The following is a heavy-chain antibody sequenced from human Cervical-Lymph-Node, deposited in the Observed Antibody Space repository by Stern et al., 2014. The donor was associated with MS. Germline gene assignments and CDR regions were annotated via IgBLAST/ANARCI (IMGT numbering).Heavy chain of an antibody. Sequence: VQLVESGGDLVTPGGSLRLSCAASGFTFSGYYMSWVRQAPGKGLEFVSYISWSGTTIYYADSVKGRFTISRDNGRNSLYLQMNSLRAEDTAVYYCARNYEFWSGLDYWGQGALVTVSS. D-gene: IGHD3-3*01. V-gene: IGHV3-11*01. CDR3: ARNYEFWSGLDY. J-gene: IGHJ4*02. CDR2: ISWSGTTI. CDR1: GFTFSGYY.